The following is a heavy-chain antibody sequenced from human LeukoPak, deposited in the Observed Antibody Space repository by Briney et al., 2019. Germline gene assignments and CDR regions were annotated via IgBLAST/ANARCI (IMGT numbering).Heavy chain of an antibody. V-gene: IGHV1-8*01. CDR3: ARVKRLPTVWFDP. CDR2: MNPNINKA. CDR1: GYTFTSFD. D-gene: IGHD6-25*01. J-gene: IGHJ5*02. Sequence: ASVKVSCKASGYTFTSFDINWVRQATGQGLEWMGWMNPNINKAGYAQKFQGRVTLTMNTFISTAYMEPSGLTSEDTAVYYCARVKRLPTVWFDPWAREPWSPSPQ.